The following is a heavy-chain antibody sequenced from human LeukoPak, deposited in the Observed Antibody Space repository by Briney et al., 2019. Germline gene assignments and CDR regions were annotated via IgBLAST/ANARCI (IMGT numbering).Heavy chain of an antibody. V-gene: IGHV1-8*03. Sequence: ASVKVSCKASGYIFIDYEINWVRQATGQGLEWMGWMNPKSGDTGYEQKFQGRVTITRDSSISTVYMALSSLRSEDTALYYCARGRYMDVWGKGTTVTVSS. CDR2: MNPKSGDT. CDR3: ARGRYMDV. J-gene: IGHJ6*03. CDR1: GYIFIDYE.